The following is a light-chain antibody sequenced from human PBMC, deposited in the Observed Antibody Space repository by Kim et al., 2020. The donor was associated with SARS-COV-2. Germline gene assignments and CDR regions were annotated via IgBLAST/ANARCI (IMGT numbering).Light chain of an antibody. V-gene: IGLV3-9*01. CDR1: NIGRKN. CDR3: QVWDSSTVV. J-gene: IGLJ2*01. Sequence: VALGQEARITGGGNNIGRKNVHWYQQKPGQAPVLVIYRDSNRPSGIHERFSGSNSGNTATLTISRAQAGDEADYYCQVWDSSTVVFGGGTQLTVL. CDR2: RDS.